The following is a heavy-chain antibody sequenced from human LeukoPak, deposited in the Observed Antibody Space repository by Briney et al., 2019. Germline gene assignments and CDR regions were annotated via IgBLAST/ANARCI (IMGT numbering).Heavy chain of an antibody. CDR2: ISSSSSYT. CDR1: GFTFSDYY. D-gene: IGHD2-15*01. CDR3: ARVNCSGGSYFGSGGMDV. V-gene: IGHV3-11*06. Sequence: PGGSLRLSCAASGFTFSDYYMSWIRQAPGKGLEWVSYISSSSSYTNYADSVKGRFTISRDNAKNSLYLQMNSLRAEDTAVYYCARVNCSGGSYFGSGGMDVWGQGTTVTVSS. J-gene: IGHJ6*02.